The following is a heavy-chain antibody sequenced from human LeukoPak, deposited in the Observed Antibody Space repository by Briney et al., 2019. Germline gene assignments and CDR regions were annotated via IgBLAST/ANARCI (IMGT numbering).Heavy chain of an antibody. CDR2: ISTSGSTI. J-gene: IGHJ4*02. Sequence: GGSLRLSCAASGFTFSSYEMNWVRQAPGKGLEWVSYISTSGSTIYYADSVKGRFTISRDNAKNSLYLQMNSLRAEDTAVYYCARDCTNGVCYFPYYFESWGQGTLVTVSS. CDR3: ARDCTNGVCYFPYYFES. D-gene: IGHD2-8*01. CDR1: GFTFSSYE. V-gene: IGHV3-48*03.